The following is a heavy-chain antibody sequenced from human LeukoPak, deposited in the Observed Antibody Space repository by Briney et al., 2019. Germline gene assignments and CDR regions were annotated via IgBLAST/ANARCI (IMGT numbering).Heavy chain of an antibody. Sequence: PGGSLRLSCAASGFTFSSYSMNWVRQAPGKGLEWVSSISSSSYIYYADSVKGRFTISRDNAKNSLYLQMNSLRAEDTAVYYCARAFLQTAMVTLGYWGQGTLVTVSS. V-gene: IGHV3-21*01. CDR2: ISSSSYI. D-gene: IGHD5-18*01. CDR3: ARAFLQTAMVTLGY. J-gene: IGHJ4*02. CDR1: GFTFSSYS.